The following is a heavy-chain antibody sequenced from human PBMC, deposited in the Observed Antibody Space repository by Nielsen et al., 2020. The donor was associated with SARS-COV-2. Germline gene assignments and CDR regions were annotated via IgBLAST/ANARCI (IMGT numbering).Heavy chain of an antibody. CDR1: GYTFTGYY. CDR3: ARRVAPGGTPVYLDY. CDR2: INPSGGST. J-gene: IGHJ4*02. D-gene: IGHD2-2*01. Sequence: ASVKVSCKASGYTFTGYYMHWVRQAPGQGLEWMGIINPSGGSTDYAQNFQGRVTMTRDTSTSTVYMELSSLRSEDTAVYYCARRVAPGGTPVYLDYWGQGTLVTVSS. V-gene: IGHV1-46*01.